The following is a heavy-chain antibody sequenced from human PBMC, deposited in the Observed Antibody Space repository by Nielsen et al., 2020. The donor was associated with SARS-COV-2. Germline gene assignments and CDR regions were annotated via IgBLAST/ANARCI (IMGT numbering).Heavy chain of an antibody. D-gene: IGHD3-22*01. J-gene: IGHJ4*02. CDR2: ISWNSGSI. CDR1: GFIFDDYA. Sequence: GGSLRLSCAASGFIFDDYAMHWVRQAPGKGLEWVSGISWNSGSIGYADSVKGRFTISRDNAKNSLYLQMNSLRAEDTALYYCAKDVNYYDSSGYSNWGQGTLVTVSS. V-gene: IGHV3-9*01. CDR3: AKDVNYYDSSGYSN.